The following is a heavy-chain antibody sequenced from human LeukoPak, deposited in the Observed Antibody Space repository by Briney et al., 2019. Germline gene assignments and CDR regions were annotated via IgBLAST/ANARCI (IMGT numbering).Heavy chain of an antibody. CDR1: GYTFTSYY. CDR2: INPSGGST. J-gene: IGHJ4*02. CDR3: ARDRGQHVPVEYYFDY. D-gene: IGHD6-6*01. Sequence: GASVKVSCKASGYTFTSYYMHWVRQAPGQGLEWMGIINPSGGSTSYAQKFQGRVTMTRDTSTSTVYMELSSLRSEDTAVYYCARDRGQHVPVEYYFDYWGQGTLVTVSS. V-gene: IGHV1-46*01.